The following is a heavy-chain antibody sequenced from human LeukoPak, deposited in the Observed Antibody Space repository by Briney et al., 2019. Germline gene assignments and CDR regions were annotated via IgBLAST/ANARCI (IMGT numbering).Heavy chain of an antibody. D-gene: IGHD3-10*02. CDR2: ISSSGSTI. J-gene: IGHJ6*04. CDR3: AELGITMIGGV. CDR1: GFTFSSYE. Sequence: GGSLRLSCAASGFTFSSYEMNWVRQAPGKGLEWVSYISSSGSTIYYAGSVKGRFTISRDNAKNSLYLQTNSLRAEDTAVYYCAELGITMIGGVWGKGTTVTISS. V-gene: IGHV3-48*03.